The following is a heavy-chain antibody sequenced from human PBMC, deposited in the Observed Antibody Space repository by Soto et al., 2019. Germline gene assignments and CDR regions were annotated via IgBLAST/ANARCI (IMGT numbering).Heavy chain of an antibody. CDR2: LIPIFGTV. V-gene: IGHV1-69*12. J-gene: IGHJ2*01. CDR1: GGTFSNYP. D-gene: IGHD5-12*01. Sequence: QVQLVQSGAEVKKPGSSVKVSCKASGGTFSNYPISWVRQAHGQGLEWMGGLIPIFGTVNYAQKFQGRVTITADDSKSTAYMELSSLRSEDTAVYYCARGNHRWLQLWYFDLWGRGPLVTVSS. CDR3: ARGNHRWLQLWYFDL.